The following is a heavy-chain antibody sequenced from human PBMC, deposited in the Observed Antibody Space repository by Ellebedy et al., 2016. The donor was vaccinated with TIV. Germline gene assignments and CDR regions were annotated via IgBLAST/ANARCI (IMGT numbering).Heavy chain of an antibody. CDR2: IYFSGST. J-gene: IGHJ4*02. CDR3: ARPKESSTYYPFDY. V-gene: IGHV4-59*08. D-gene: IGHD3-22*01. CDR1: GGSIGGYY. Sequence: SETLSLTCTVSGGSIGGYYWSWIRQPPGKGLEWLGFIYFSGSTNYNPSLKSRDTLSVDTSKNQFSLNLSSVTAADTAVYYCARPKESSTYYPFDYWGQGILVTVSS.